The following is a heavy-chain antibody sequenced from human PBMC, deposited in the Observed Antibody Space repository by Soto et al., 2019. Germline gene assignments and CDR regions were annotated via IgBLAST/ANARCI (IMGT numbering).Heavy chain of an antibody. Sequence: GGSLRLSCAASGFTFRSYSRNWVRQAPGRGLEWVSYISRSSTYIYYADSVKGRFTISRDNAKNSLYLQMNSLRAEDTAVYYCARESAAPAAATYFDYWGQGTMVTVYS. J-gene: IGHJ4*02. V-gene: IGHV3-21*01. CDR3: ARESAAPAAATYFDY. D-gene: IGHD2-2*01. CDR2: ISRSSTYI. CDR1: GFTFRSYS.